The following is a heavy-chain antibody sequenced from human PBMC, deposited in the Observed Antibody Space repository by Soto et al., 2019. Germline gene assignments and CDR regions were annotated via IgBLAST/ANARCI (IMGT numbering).Heavy chain of an antibody. CDR2: ISGSGGST. CDR3: AQGRGKWLRSFDY. CDR1: GFTFSSYA. V-gene: IGHV3-23*01. J-gene: IGHJ4*02. Sequence: EVQLLESGGGLVQPGGSLRLSCAASGFTFSSYAMSWVRQAPGKGLEWVSAISGSGGSTYYADSVKGRFTISRDNSKNTLYLQMNRLRAEDTAVYYCAQGRGKWLRSFDYWGQGTLVTVSS. D-gene: IGHD5-12*01.